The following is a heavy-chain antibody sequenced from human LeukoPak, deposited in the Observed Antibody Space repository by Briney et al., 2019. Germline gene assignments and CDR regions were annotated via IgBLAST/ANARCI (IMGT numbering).Heavy chain of an antibody. V-gene: IGHV3-21*01. CDR1: GFTFSSYS. D-gene: IGHD2-2*01. CDR2: ISSSSSYI. J-gene: IGHJ3*02. CDR3: ARESSDAFDI. Sequence: GGSLRLSCAASGFTFSSYSMNWVRQAPGKGLEWVSSISSSSSYIYCADSVKGRFTISRDNAKNSLYLQMNSLRAEDTAVYYCARESSDAFDIWGQGTMVTVSS.